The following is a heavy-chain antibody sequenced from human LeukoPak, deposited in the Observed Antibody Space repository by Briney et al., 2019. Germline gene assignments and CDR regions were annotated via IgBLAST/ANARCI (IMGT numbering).Heavy chain of an antibody. CDR2: MYYSGSS. V-gene: IGHV4-31*03. CDR3: ARMRQQLVSDC. D-gene: IGHD6-13*01. J-gene: IGHJ4*02. Sequence: PSETLSLTCTVSGDSINSGAYYWSWIRQHPGKGLEWIGYMYYSGSSYYNPSLQSRVSISVDTSRKQVSLQLSSVTAADTAVYYCARMRQQLVSDCWGQGTLVTVSS. CDR1: GDSINSGAYY.